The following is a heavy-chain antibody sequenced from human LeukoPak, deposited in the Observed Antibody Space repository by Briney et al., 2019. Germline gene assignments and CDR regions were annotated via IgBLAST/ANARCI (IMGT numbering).Heavy chain of an antibody. Sequence: SETLSLTCTVSGGSISSYYWSWIRQPPGKGLEWIGYIYYSGSTNYNPSLKSRVTISVDTSKNQFSLKLSSVTAADTAVCYCAAKGYYDSSGYHDYWGQGTLVTVSS. CDR3: AAKGYYDSSGYHDY. CDR1: GGSISSYY. V-gene: IGHV4-59*08. CDR2: IYYSGST. J-gene: IGHJ4*02. D-gene: IGHD3-22*01.